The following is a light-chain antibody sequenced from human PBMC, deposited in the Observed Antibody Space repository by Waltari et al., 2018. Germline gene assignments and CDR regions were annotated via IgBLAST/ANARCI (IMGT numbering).Light chain of an antibody. J-gene: IGKJ3*01. Sequence: EIVLTQSPATLSFSPGERATLSFRASQSVSSYLAWYQQKPGQAPRLLIYDASNRATGIPARFSGSGSGTDFTLTISSLEPEDFAVYYCQQRSNWPPGIFTFGPGTKVDIK. CDR2: DAS. CDR1: QSVSSY. CDR3: QQRSNWPPGIFT. V-gene: IGKV3-11*01.